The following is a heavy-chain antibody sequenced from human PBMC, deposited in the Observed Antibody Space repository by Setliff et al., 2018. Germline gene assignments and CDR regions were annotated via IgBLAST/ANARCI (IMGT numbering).Heavy chain of an antibody. V-gene: IGHV3-23*01. Sequence: PGGSLRLSCAASGFPFSTYAMSWVRQAPGKGLEWVSSISGSDGSTYYTDSVKGRFTISRDNSKNTLYLQMNSLRPEDTAVYYCARTCSGSGCYAGLESWGQGTPVTVS. CDR3: ARTCSGSGCYAGLES. CDR1: GFPFSTYA. D-gene: IGHD2-15*01. J-gene: IGHJ4*02. CDR2: ISGSDGST.